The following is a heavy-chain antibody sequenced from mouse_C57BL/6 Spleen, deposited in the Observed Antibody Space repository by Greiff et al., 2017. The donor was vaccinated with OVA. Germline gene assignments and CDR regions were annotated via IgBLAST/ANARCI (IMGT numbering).Heavy chain of an antibody. V-gene: IGHV1-66*01. J-gene: IGHJ2*01. Sequence: VQLQESGPELVKPGASVKISCKASGYSFTSYYIHWVKQRPGQGLEWIGRIYPGSGNTKYNEKFKGKASLTADTSSSTPYMQLSSLTSEDSAVYYCARSPYGYHYFDYWGQGTTLTVSS. CDR3: ARSPYGYHYFDY. CDR1: GYSFTSYY. D-gene: IGHD2-2*01. CDR2: IYPGSGNT.